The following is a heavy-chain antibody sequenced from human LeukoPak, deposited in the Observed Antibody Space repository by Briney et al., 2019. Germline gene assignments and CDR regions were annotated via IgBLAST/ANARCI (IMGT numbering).Heavy chain of an antibody. Sequence: ASVKVSCKASGYTFTGYYMHWVRQAPGQGLEWMGWIFPSSGGPRYAQKFQGRVTMTRGTSISTAYMELSRLRSDDTAVYYCARKGEVYGDYDYWGQGPLVTVSS. CDR3: ARKGEVYGDYDY. J-gene: IGHJ4*02. V-gene: IGHV1-2*02. CDR1: GYTFTGYY. CDR2: IFPSSGGP. D-gene: IGHD4-17*01.